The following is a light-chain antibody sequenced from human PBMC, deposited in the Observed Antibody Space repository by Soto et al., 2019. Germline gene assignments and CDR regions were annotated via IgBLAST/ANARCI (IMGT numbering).Light chain of an antibody. V-gene: IGKV3-20*01. CDR3: QQYGSSGT. J-gene: IGKJ1*01. Sequence: EIALTQSPATLSLSPGERATLSCRASQSVSSYLAWYQQKPGQAPRLLIYAASNRATGIPDRFSGSGSGTDFTLTISRLEPEDFAVYYCQQYGSSGTFGQGTKVDI. CDR2: AAS. CDR1: QSVSSY.